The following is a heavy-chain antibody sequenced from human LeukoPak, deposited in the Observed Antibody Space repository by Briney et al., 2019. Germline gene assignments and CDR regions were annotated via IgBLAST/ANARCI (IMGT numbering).Heavy chain of an antibody. J-gene: IGHJ4*02. CDR2: IYSAGDK. CDR3: ARAALEFDNSGRGC. CDR1: GFALSTNY. V-gene: IGHV3-66*01. D-gene: IGHD3-22*01. Sequence: AGGSLRLSCAASGFALSTNYMTWVRQAPGKGLEWVSLIYSAGDKYYADSVKGRFTISRDNFKNTLYLQMDSLRAEDTAVYHCARAALEFDNSGRGCWGRGTLVTVSS.